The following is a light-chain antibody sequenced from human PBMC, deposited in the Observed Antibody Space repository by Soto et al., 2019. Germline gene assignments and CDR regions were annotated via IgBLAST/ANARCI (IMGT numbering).Light chain of an antibody. CDR2: AAS. J-gene: IGKJ4*01. Sequence: DILMTQSPSSVSASVGARVTITCRASQAIGTWLAWFQQKPGEAPNLLIYAASSLQSGVPSRFSGSGSGTDFTLTISSLQPEDFATYYCQQANSVPLTFGGGTKVEIK. V-gene: IGKV1-12*01. CDR3: QQANSVPLT. CDR1: QAIGTW.